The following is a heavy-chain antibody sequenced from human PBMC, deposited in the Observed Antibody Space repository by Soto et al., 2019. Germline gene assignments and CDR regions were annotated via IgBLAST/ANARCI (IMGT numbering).Heavy chain of an antibody. D-gene: IGHD6-25*01. CDR3: AKGDNLGPKTGYTFDP. J-gene: IGHJ5*02. CDR1: GDSVSSNTAS. CDR2: TYFRSKWYN. V-gene: IGHV6-1*01. Sequence: SQTLSLTCAISGDSVSSNTASWNWIRQSPSRGLEWLGRTYFRSKWYNDYAVSVKSRIIINPDTSNNQFSLQLNSVTPEDTAVYFCAKGDNLGPKTGYTFDPWGQGIMVTVSS.